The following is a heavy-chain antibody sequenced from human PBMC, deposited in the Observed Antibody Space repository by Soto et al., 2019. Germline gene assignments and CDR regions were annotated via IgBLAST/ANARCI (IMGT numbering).Heavy chain of an antibody. CDR1: GFTFSDHY. Sequence: EVQLVESGGALVQPGGSLRLSCAASGFTFSDHYMDWVRQAPGKGLEWVGRARNKANSYTTAYAASVKGSFTISRDDSQSSLYLQMNSLTTEDTAVYYCAGLSQYGANCFFDYWGQGTLVTVAS. J-gene: IGHJ4*02. D-gene: IGHD4-17*01. V-gene: IGHV3-72*01. CDR3: AGLSQYGANCFFDY. CDR2: ARNKANSYTT.